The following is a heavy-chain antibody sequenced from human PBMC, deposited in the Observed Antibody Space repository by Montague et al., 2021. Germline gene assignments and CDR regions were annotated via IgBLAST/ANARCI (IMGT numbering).Heavy chain of an antibody. D-gene: IGHD3-22*01. J-gene: IGHJ4*03. CDR2: INSDGSST. CDR1: GFSFSSYW. V-gene: IGHV3-74*01. Sequence: SLRLSCAASGFSFSSYWMHWVRQAPGKGLEWVSRINSDGSSTSYADSVKGRFTISRDNAKNTLYLQMNRLRGVDTAVYYCARDGDFYDSVCYYLGYWGQGTMVTVSS. CDR3: ARDGDFYDSVCYYLGY.